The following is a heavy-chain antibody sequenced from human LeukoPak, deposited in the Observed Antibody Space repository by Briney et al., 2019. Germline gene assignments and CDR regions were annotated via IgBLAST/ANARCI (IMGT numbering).Heavy chain of an antibody. V-gene: IGHV3-21*01. CDR2: ISSGSAYI. J-gene: IGHJ4*02. Sequence: GGSLRLSCTASGFSFSDYTMNWVRQAPGKGLEWLSSISSGSAYIHYADSVKGRFTISRDNAKNSLNLQMGSLRAKDTAVYYCASGTTGTTGFNYWGQGTLVTVSS. CDR1: GFSFSDYT. CDR3: ASGTTGTTGFNY. D-gene: IGHD1-7*01.